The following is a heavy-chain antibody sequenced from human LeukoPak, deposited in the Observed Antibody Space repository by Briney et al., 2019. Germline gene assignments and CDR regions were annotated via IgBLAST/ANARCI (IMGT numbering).Heavy chain of an antibody. CDR1: GGSISSYY. D-gene: IGHD4-23*01. V-gene: IGHV4-59*08. Sequence: SETLSLTCTVSGGSISSYYWSWIRQPPGKGLEWIGYIYYSGSTNYNPSLKSRVTISVDTSKNQFSLKLSSVTAADTAVYYCASSTVVTPYHWFDPWGQGTLVTVSS. J-gene: IGHJ5*02. CDR3: ASSTVVTPYHWFDP. CDR2: IYYSGST.